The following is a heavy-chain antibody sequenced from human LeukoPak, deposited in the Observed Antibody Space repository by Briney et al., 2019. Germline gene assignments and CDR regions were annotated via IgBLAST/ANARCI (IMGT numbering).Heavy chain of an antibody. V-gene: IGHV4-4*02. CDR3: AIEILGGFNPGAY. Sequence: SETLSLTCTVPLDSTTSNFWSWVRQPPGKGLEWIGEIHRSGSPNYNPSLQSRVTISIDRSRNQIALELSSVTAADTAVYYCAIEILGGFNPGAYWGQGTLVTVSS. CDR2: IHRSGSP. CDR1: LDSTTSNF. J-gene: IGHJ4*02. D-gene: IGHD1-14*01.